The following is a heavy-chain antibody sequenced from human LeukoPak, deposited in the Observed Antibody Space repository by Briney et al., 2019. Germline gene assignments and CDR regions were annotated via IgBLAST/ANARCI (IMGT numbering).Heavy chain of an antibody. V-gene: IGHV3-7*01. Sequence: GGSLRLSCAASGFTFNSYAMSWVRQAPGKVLEWVANIKQDGSEKYYVDSVKGRFTISRDNAKNSLYPQMNSLRAEDTAVYYCARQWLEIDYWGQGTLVTVSS. J-gene: IGHJ4*02. D-gene: IGHD6-19*01. CDR2: IKQDGSEK. CDR3: ARQWLEIDY. CDR1: GFTFNSYA.